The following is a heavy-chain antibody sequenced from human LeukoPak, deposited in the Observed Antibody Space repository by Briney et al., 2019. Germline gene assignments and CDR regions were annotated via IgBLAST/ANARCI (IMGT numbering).Heavy chain of an antibody. CDR1: GGSISSSSYY. CDR2: FSYSGST. D-gene: IGHD3-10*01. J-gene: IGHJ6*03. V-gene: IGHV4-39*07. CDR3: ARVTYYYGSGSHYSYYYYYMDV. Sequence: SETLSLTCTVSGGSISSSSYYWDWIRQPPGKGLEWIGSFSYSGSTYYNPSLKSRDTISVDTSKNQFSLKLSSVTAADTAVYYCARVTYYYGSGSHYSYYYYYMDVWGKGTTVTVSS.